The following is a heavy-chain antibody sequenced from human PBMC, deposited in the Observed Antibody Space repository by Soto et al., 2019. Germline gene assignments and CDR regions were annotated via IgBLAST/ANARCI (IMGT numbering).Heavy chain of an antibody. V-gene: IGHV2-5*01. CDR3: AHKGYCSGGSCYEYFQH. CDR1: GFSLSTSGVG. J-gene: IGHJ1*01. D-gene: IGHD2-15*01. CDR2: IYWNDDK. Sequence: QITLKESGPTLVKPTQTLTLTCTFSGFSLSTSGVGVGWIRQPPGKALEWLALIYWNDDKRYSPSLKSRLTITKDTSKNQVVLTMTNMDPVDTATYYCAHKGYCSGGSCYEYFQHWGQGTLVTVSS.